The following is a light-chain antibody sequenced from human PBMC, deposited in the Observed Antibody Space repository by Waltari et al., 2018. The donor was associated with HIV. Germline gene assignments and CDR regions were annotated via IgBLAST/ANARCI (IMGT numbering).Light chain of an antibody. CDR1: PSVSSNY. CDR2: GAS. Sequence: IVLTQSPGTLSLSHGERATLSCRASPSVSSNYLAWYQQKPGQAPRLLIYGASSRATGIPDRFSGSGSGTDFTLTISRLEPEDFAVYYCQQYGSSPPYTFGQGTKLEIK. J-gene: IGKJ2*01. V-gene: IGKV3-20*01. CDR3: QQYGSSPPYT.